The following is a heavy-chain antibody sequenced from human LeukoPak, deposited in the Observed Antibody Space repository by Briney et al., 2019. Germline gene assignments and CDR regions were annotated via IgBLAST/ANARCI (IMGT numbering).Heavy chain of an antibody. Sequence: ASVKVSCKASGYTCTSYGISWVRQAPGQGLEWMGWISAYNGNTNYAQKLQGRVTMTTGTSTSTAYMELRSLRSDDTAVYYCARGGSAYYDILKVVAAIGDYWGQGTLVTVSS. CDR1: GYTCTSYG. CDR2: ISAYNGNT. J-gene: IGHJ4*02. V-gene: IGHV1-18*01. D-gene: IGHD3-9*01. CDR3: ARGGSAYYDILKVVAAIGDY.